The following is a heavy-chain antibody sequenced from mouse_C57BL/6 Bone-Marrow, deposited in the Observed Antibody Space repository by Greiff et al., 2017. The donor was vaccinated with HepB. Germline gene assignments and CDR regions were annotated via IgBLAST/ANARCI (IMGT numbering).Heavy chain of an antibody. D-gene: IGHD1-1*01. CDR3: ARYRDYGSPAWFAY. Sequence: EVKLVESGGGLVQPGGSLSLSCAASGFTFTDYYMSWVRQPPGKALEWLGFIRNKANGYTTEYSASVKGRFTISRDNSQSILYLQMNALRAEDSATYYCARYRDYGSPAWFAYWGQGTLVTVSA. CDR2: IRNKANGYTT. V-gene: IGHV7-3*01. J-gene: IGHJ3*01. CDR1: GFTFTDYY.